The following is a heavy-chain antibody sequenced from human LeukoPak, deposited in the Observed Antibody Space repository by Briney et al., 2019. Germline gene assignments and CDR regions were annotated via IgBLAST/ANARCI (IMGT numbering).Heavy chain of an antibody. CDR3: ARTQGVITNWFDP. D-gene: IGHD3-22*01. CDR1: GGTFSSYA. Sequence: SVKVSCEASGGTFSSYAISWVRQAPGQGLEWMGGIIPIFGTANYAQKFQGRVTITTDESTSTAYMELSSLRSEDTAVYYCARTQGVITNWFDPWGQGTLVTVSS. CDR2: IIPIFGTA. J-gene: IGHJ5*02. V-gene: IGHV1-69*05.